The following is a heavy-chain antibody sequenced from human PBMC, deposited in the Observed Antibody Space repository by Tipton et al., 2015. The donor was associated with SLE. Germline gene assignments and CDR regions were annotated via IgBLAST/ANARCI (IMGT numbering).Heavy chain of an antibody. D-gene: IGHD6-19*01. CDR3: ARVWQWRGYFDY. Sequence: QSGPEVKKPGASVKVSCKASGYTFTGYYMHWVRQAPGQGLEWMGWINPNSGGTNYAQKFQGRVTMTRDTSISTAYMELSRLRSDDAAVYYCARVWQWRGYFDYWGQGTLVTVSS. J-gene: IGHJ4*02. V-gene: IGHV1-2*02. CDR1: GYTFTGYY. CDR2: INPNSGGT.